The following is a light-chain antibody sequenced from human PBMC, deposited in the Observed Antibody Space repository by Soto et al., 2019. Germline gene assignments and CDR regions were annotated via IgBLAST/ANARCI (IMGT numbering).Light chain of an antibody. CDR1: QSIGSH. CDR3: HQSYSSWT. CDR2: AAS. Sequence: DIQMTQSPSSLSPSVGDRVTITCRASQSIGSHLNWYQQKPGKAPNLLIYAASSLHSGVPSRFSGSGSGTDFTPTISSLQPEDFGTFYCHQSYSSWTFGQGTKVDIK. J-gene: IGKJ1*01. V-gene: IGKV1-39*01.